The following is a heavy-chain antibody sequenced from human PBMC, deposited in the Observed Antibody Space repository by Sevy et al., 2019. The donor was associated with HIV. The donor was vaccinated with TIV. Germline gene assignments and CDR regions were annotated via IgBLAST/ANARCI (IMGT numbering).Heavy chain of an antibody. V-gene: IGHV3-23*01. Sequence: GGSLRLSCVASGLSFSSFGMSWVRQAPGKGPEWVSGITGSGVDTYYADPVKDRFNMYRDNSKNTIYLQMNNLGIDDMAVYYCAKDGYSSRWPHYFDSWGQGALVTVSS. CDR2: ITGSGVDT. J-gene: IGHJ4*02. CDR1: GLSFSSFG. D-gene: IGHD2-2*03. CDR3: AKDGYSSRWPHYFDS.